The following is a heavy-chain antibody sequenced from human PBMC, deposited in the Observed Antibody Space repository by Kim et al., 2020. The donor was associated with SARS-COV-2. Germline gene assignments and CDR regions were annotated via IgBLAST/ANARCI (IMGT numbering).Heavy chain of an antibody. D-gene: IGHD3-10*01. J-gene: IGHJ3*02. CDR1: GFTVSSNY. V-gene: IGHV3-53*01. CDR2: IFSGGTT. Sequence: GGSLRLSCAASGFTVSSNYMSWVRQAPGKGLEWVSVIFSGGTTYYADSVKGRFTVSRDNSKNMLYLQMNSLRAEDTAVYYCAVYNSWSYYPPYFDIWG. CDR3: AVYNSWSYYPPYFDI.